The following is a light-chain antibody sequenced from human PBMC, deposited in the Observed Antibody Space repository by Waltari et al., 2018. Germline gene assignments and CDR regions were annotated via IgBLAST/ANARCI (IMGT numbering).Light chain of an antibody. J-gene: IGLJ2*01. V-gene: IGLV1-47*01. CDR2: RNN. Sequence: QSVLTQPPSPSGTPGQRVTIPCSGSSSNIGSTTVYWYQQLPGTAPKLPIFRNNQRPSGVPDRFSGSKSGTSASLAISGLRSEDEADYYCAAWDDSLSGRVFGGGTKLTVL. CDR1: SSNIGSTT. CDR3: AAWDDSLSGRV.